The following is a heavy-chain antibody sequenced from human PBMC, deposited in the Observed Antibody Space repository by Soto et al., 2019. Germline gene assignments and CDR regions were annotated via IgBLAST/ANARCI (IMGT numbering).Heavy chain of an antibody. J-gene: IGHJ5*02. V-gene: IGHV4-34*01. CDR2: IDHSGYT. D-gene: IGHD3-3*01. CDR1: GGSFSCYY. CDR3: ARVRDWFDP. Sequence: SETLSLTCAVYGGSFSCYYWNWIRQPPGKGLEWIGEIDHSGYTNYNPSLKSRVTISVDTSKNQFSLRLTSVTAADTAVYYCARVRDWFDPWGQGTLVTDSS.